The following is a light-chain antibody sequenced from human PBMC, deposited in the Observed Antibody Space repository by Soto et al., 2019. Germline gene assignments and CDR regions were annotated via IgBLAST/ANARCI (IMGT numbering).Light chain of an antibody. CDR2: GAS. J-gene: IGKJ4*01. CDR1: QSVSSY. CDR3: QQYGSSPLT. Sequence: EIVMTQSPATLSVSPGERATLSCRASQSVSSYLAWHQQKPGQAPRLLIYGASSRATGIPDRVSGSGSGTDFTLTISRLEPADFAVYYCQQYGSSPLTFGGGTKVDIK. V-gene: IGKV3-20*01.